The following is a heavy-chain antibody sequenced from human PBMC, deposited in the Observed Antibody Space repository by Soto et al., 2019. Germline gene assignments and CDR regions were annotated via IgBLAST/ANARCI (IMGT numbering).Heavy chain of an antibody. CDR2: ISSSSSSI. J-gene: IGHJ5*02. Sequence: EVQLVESGGGLVQPGGSLRLSCAASGFTFSSNSMHWVRQAPGKGLDWISYISSSSSSIYAGSVKGRFTISRDNAKNSLYLQMNSLRDEDTAVYYCGRVIWSGNLTSDLWGQGTLVTVSS. D-gene: IGHD3-3*01. CDR1: GFTFSSNS. CDR3: GRVIWSGNLTSDL. V-gene: IGHV3-48*02.